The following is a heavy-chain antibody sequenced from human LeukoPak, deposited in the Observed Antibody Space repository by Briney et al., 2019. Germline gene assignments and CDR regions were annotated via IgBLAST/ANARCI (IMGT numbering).Heavy chain of an antibody. J-gene: IGHJ3*02. D-gene: IGHD5-18*01. V-gene: IGHV3-74*01. CDR2: ISTDGSRP. Sequence: GGSLRLSCAASGFTFSSHWMHWVRQAPGKGLVWVAGISTDGSRPRYADSVNGRFTISRDNSKNTLYLQMNSLRAEDTAVYYCARGWESRGYSYPDAFDIWGQGTMVTVSS. CDR3: ARGWESRGYSYPDAFDI. CDR1: GFTFSSHW.